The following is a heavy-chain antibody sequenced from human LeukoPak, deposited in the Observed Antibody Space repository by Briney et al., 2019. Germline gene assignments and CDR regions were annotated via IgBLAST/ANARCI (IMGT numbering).Heavy chain of an antibody. Sequence: SETLSLTCAVYGGSFSGYYWSWIRQPPGKGLEWIGEINHSGSTNYNPSLKSRVTISVDTSKNQFSLKLSSVTAADTAICYCARHGRAGSTSSDAFHIWGQGTMVTVSS. CDR3: ARHGRAGSTSSDAFHI. V-gene: IGHV4-34*01. D-gene: IGHD6-13*01. J-gene: IGHJ3*02. CDR1: GGSFSGYY. CDR2: INHSGST.